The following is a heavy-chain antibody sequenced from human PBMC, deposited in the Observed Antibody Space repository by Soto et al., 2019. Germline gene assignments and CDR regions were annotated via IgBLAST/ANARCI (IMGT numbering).Heavy chain of an antibody. CDR2: MYYSGST. D-gene: IGHD3-3*01. Sequence: SETLSLTCTVSGGSISSYYWSWIRQSPGKGLEWIGYMYYSGSTNYNPSLKSRVTISIDTSRNQFSLKLSSVTAADAAVYYCARGTFGVVKDWGQGTLVTVSS. CDR3: ARGTFGVVKD. CDR1: GGSISSYY. J-gene: IGHJ4*02. V-gene: IGHV4-59*01.